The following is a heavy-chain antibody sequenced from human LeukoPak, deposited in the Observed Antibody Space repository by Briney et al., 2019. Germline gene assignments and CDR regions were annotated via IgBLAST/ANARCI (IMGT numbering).Heavy chain of an antibody. J-gene: IGHJ5*02. CDR3: ARDNSVRDEAWWFNP. CDR1: GGSFISSSYY. Sequence: SETLSLTCTVSGGSFISSSYYWGWVRQPPGKGLEWIGSIYYSGSTSYNPSLKSRVTISVDTSKTQFSLKLSSVTAADTAVYYCARDNSVRDEAWWFNPWGQGTLVTVSS. D-gene: IGHD5-24*01. CDR2: IYYSGST. V-gene: IGHV4-39*07.